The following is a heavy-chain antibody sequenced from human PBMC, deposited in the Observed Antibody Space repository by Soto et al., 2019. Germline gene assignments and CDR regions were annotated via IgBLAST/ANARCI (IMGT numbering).Heavy chain of an antibody. CDR3: AKPVVPAAMGIAVAGTGSGDFEDY. CDR2: ISYDGSNK. CDR1: GFTFSSYG. V-gene: IGHV3-30*18. J-gene: IGHJ4*02. Sequence: QVQLVESGGGVVQPGRSLRLSCAASGFTFSSYGMHWVRQAPGKGLEWVAVISYDGSNKYYADSVKGRFTISRDNSKNTLYLQMNSLRAEDTAVYYCAKPVVPAAMGIAVAGTGSGDFEDYWGQGTLVTVSS. D-gene: IGHD6-19*01.